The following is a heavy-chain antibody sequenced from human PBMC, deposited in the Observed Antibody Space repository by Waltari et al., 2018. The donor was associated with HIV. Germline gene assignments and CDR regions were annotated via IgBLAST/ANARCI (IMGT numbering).Heavy chain of an antibody. J-gene: IGHJ3*02. Sequence: EVQLVESGGGLVQPGGSLRLACAASGFTFSLYWMSWVRQAPGKGLDWVGNIKQYGSEKQYVDSVKGRFTSSRDNAKKSLYLQMNSLRAEDTAVYYCARMGVMMYAMGAFDIWGQGTMGTVAS. CDR3: ARMGVMMYAMGAFDI. CDR2: IKQYGSEK. D-gene: IGHD2-8*01. V-gene: IGHV3-7*01. CDR1: GFTFSLYW.